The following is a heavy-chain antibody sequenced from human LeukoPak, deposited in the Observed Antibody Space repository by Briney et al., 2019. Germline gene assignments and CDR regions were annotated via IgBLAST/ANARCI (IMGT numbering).Heavy chain of an antibody. CDR2: IYSGGST. Sequence: GGSLRLSCAASEFTVSSNYMSWVRQAPGKGLEWGSSIYSGGSTYCADSVKGRFTISRDNSKNMVYLQMNSLRAEDTAVYFCARVRLDRSERNLDAFENWGQGTMVTVSS. V-gene: IGHV3-53*01. CDR1: EFTVSSNY. D-gene: IGHD1-14*01. CDR3: ARVRLDRSERNLDAFEN. J-gene: IGHJ3*02.